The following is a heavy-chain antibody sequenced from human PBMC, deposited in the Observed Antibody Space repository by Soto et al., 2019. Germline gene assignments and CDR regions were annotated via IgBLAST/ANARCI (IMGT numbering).Heavy chain of an antibody. D-gene: IGHD3-10*01. CDR3: ARERSGSWVPDS. V-gene: IGHV3-33*01. CDR2: IWYDGSNK. J-gene: IGHJ5*01. CDR1: GFTFSSYA. Sequence: QVQLLESGGGVVQPGRSLRLSCAASGFTFSSYAMHWVRQAPGKGLEWVAVIWYDGSNKYYADSVKGRFTVSRDNSKKTVYVQMNSLRGEDTGVYYCARERSGSWVPDSWGQGTLVTVSA.